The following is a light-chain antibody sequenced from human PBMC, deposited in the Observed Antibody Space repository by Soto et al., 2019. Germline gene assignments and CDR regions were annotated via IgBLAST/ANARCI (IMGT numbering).Light chain of an antibody. CDR3: QQYNKWPRGT. CDR2: GAS. Sequence: ETVMTQSPATLSVSTGERATLSCRASESVSINLAWYQQKPGQAPRLLIYGASTRATGIPARFSGSGSGTEFTLTISSLQSEDFAVYYCQQYNKWPRGTFGQGTKVEIK. V-gene: IGKV3-15*01. CDR1: ESVSIN. J-gene: IGKJ1*01.